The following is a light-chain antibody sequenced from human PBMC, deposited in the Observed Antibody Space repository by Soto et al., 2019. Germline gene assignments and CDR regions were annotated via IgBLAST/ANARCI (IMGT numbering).Light chain of an antibody. V-gene: IGKV1-33*01. CDR3: QHEARVRPYT. CDR1: QDIDNY. CDR2: DAS. Sequence: DIQMTQSPSSLSASVGDRITITCQASQDIDNYLNWYQQRPGQAPKVLIYDASYLETGVPSRFSGRGSGTDLSFTISSLQPEDIATYYCQHEARVRPYTFGQGTRLDLK. J-gene: IGKJ2*01.